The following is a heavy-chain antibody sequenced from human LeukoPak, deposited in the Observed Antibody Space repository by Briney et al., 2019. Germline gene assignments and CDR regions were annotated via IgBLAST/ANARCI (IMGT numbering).Heavy chain of an antibody. D-gene: IGHD3-22*01. CDR2: INPNSGGT. Sequence: GASVKVSCKASGYTFTDYYMHWARQAPGQGLEWMGWINPNSGGTNYAQKFQGRVTMTRDTSISTAYMELSRLRSDDTAVYYCARDHNYYDSSGYYLLWGQGTLVTVSS. J-gene: IGHJ4*02. V-gene: IGHV1-2*02. CDR3: ARDHNYYDSSGYYLL. CDR1: GYTFTDYY.